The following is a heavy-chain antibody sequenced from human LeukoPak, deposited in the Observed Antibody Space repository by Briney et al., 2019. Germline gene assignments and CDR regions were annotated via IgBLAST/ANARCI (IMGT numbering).Heavy chain of an antibody. CDR3: ARLNSHQLRPRFDY. CDR2: IYTSGTT. Sequence: PSQTLSLTCTVSGGSISSGGYYLSWIRQPAGKGLEWIGRIYTSGTTNYNPSLKSRVTISVDTSKNRFSLRLNSVTAADTAVYYCARLNSHQLRPRFDYWGQGTLVTVSS. CDR1: GGSISSGGYY. V-gene: IGHV4-61*02. D-gene: IGHD2-2*01. J-gene: IGHJ4*02.